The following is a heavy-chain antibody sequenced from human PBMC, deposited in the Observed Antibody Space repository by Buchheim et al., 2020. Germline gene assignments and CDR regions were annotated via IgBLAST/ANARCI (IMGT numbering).Heavy chain of an antibody. V-gene: IGHV1-69*08. D-gene: IGHD3-9*01. Sequence: QVQLVQSGAEVKKPGSSVKVSCKASGGTFSSYTISWVRQAPGQGLEWMGRIIPILGIANYAQKFQGRVTITADNSTRTAYMELSSLRSEDTAVYYCARDYDILTGYYSTFDYWGQGTL. J-gene: IGHJ4*02. CDR3: ARDYDILTGYYSTFDY. CDR2: IIPILGIA. CDR1: GGTFSSYT.